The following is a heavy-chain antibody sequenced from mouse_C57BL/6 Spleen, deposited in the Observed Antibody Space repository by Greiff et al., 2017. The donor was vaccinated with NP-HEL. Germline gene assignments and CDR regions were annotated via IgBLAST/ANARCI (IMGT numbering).Heavy chain of an antibody. CDR3: ARDRLLRGLAY. J-gene: IGHJ3*01. CDR1: GYSITSGYY. Sequence: DVQLQESGPGLVKPSQSLSLTCSVTGYSITSGYYWNWIRQFPGNKLEWMGYISYDGSNNYNPSLKNRISIPRDTSKNQFFLKLNSVTTEDTATYYCARDRLLRGLAYWGQGTLVTVSA. CDR2: ISYDGSN. D-gene: IGHD1-1*01. V-gene: IGHV3-6*01.